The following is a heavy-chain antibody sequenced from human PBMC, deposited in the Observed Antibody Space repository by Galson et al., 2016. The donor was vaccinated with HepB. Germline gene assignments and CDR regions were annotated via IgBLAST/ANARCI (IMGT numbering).Heavy chain of an antibody. D-gene: IGHD2-2*03. CDR1: GFTFYDYA. Sequence: SLRLSCAASGFTFYDYAMSWVRQAPGKGLEWVSTIGGSGGNTYYADSVKGRFTISRDNSKYTPYLQMNSLRAEETAIYYCAKVDIAVVSVVPRGGGYDPYWGQGTLVTVSS. V-gene: IGHV3-23*01. J-gene: IGHJ4*02. CDR3: AKVDIAVVSVVPRGGGYDPY. CDR2: IGGSGGNT.